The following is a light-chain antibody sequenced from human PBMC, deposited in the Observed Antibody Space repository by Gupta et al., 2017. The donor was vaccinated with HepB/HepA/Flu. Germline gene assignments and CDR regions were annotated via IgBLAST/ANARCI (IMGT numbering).Light chain of an antibody. CDR2: AAS. CDR3: QQTNSFPLT. V-gene: IGKV1-12*01. CDR1: QDISSW. Sequence: DIQMTQSPSFLSASVGDRVTITCRASQDISSWLAWYQQKPGEAPNLLIYAASSLQSGVPLRFSGSGSGTDFTLTISSLQPEDFANYYCQQTNSFPLTFGGGTKVEIK. J-gene: IGKJ4*01.